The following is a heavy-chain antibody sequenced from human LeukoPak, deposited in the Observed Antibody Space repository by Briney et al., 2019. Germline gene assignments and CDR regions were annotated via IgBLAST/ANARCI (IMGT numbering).Heavy chain of an antibody. CDR1: GGSFSGYY. J-gene: IGHJ4*02. Sequence: SETLSLTCAVYGGSFSGYYWSWIRQPPGKGLEWIGEINHSGSTNYNPSLKSRVTISVDTSKNQFSLKLSSVTAADTAVYYCARDQSGSYFDYWGQGILVTVSS. CDR3: ARDQSGSYFDY. V-gene: IGHV4-34*01. CDR2: INHSGST. D-gene: IGHD1-26*01.